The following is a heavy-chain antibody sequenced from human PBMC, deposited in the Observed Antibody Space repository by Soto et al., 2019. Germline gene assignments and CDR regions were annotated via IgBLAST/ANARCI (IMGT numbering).Heavy chain of an antibody. CDR1: GYTFTSYA. Sequence: QVQLVQSGAEVKKPGASVKVSCKASGYTFTSYAMHWVRQAPGQRLEWMGWINAGNGNTKYSQKFQGRVTITRDTSASTADMELSSLRPEDTAVSYCARAHGDYWAYWGQGTLVTVSS. J-gene: IGHJ4*02. CDR3: ARAHGDYWAY. D-gene: IGHD4-17*01. V-gene: IGHV1-3*01. CDR2: INAGNGNT.